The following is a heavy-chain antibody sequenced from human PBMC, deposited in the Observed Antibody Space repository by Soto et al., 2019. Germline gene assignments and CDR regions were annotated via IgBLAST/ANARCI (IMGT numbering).Heavy chain of an antibody. CDR1: GGSISSSNW. V-gene: IGHV4-4*02. Sequence: TSETLSLTCAVSGGSISSSNWWSWVRQPPGKGLEWIGEIYHSGSTNYNPSLKSRVTISVDKSKNQFSLKLSSVTAADTAVYYCARDRHYYYGSGSYPLGYYYYGMDVWGQGTTVNVSS. J-gene: IGHJ6*02. D-gene: IGHD3-10*01. CDR3: ARDRHYYYGSGSYPLGYYYYGMDV. CDR2: IYHSGST.